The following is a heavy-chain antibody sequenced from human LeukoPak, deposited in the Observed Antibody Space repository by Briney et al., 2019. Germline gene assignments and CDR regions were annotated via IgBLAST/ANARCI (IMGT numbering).Heavy chain of an antibody. D-gene: IGHD4-17*01. J-gene: IGHJ4*02. Sequence: GGSLRLSCAASGFTFSSYSMNWVRQAPGKGLEWVSSISSSSSYIYYADSVKGRFTISRDNAKNSLYLQMNSLRAEDTAVYYCAGATTVTTWSTFDYWGQGTLVTVSS. CDR1: GFTFSSYS. V-gene: IGHV3-21*01. CDR3: AGATTVTTWSTFDY. CDR2: ISSSSSYI.